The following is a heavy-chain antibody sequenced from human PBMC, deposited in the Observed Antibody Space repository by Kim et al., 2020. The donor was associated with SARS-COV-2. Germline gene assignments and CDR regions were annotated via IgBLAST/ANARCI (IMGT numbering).Heavy chain of an antibody. J-gene: IGHJ4*02. CDR3: AKDTTGSAGFGPDY. Sequence: GGSLRLSCAASGFTFDDYAMHWVRQAPGKGLEWVSLISWDGGSTYYADSVKGRFTISRDNSKNSLYLQMNSLRAEDTALYYCAKDTTGSAGFGPDYWGQGTLVTVSS. CDR1: GFTFDDYA. CDR2: ISWDGGST. D-gene: IGHD3-10*01. V-gene: IGHV3-43D*03.